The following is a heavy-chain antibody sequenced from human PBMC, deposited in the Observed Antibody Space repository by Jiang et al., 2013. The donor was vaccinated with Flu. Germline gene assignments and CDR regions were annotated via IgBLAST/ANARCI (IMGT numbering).Heavy chain of an antibody. Sequence: GAEVKKPGSSVRVSCKASGGTFSNYAVSWVRQAPGHGLEWLGRIIPFLGVTNYAQKFQARVTISADKSTGTAYMDLGSLTSEDTALYYCSRDQLEGFGGVDYWGQGTLVTVSS. CDR1: GGTFSNYA. CDR2: IIPFLGVT. V-gene: IGHV1-69*04. D-gene: IGHD3-10*01. CDR3: SRDQLEGFGGVDY. J-gene: IGHJ4*02.